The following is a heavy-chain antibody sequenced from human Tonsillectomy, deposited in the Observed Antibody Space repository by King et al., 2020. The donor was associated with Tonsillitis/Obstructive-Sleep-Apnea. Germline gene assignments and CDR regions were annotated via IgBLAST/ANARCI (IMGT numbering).Heavy chain of an antibody. CDR1: GFTFRNAW. D-gene: IGHD6-19*01. CDR2: IKSKTDGGTT. V-gene: IGHV3-15*01. J-gene: IGHJ4*02. CDR3: TTDSGYSSGWYSYYMGY. Sequence: VQLVESGGGLVKPGGSLRLSCAASGFTFRNAWMSWVRQAPGKGLEGVGRIKSKTDGGTTDYAAPVKGRFTISRDDSKNTRYLQMNSLKTEDTAVYYCTTDSGYSSGWYSYYMGYWGQGTLVTVSS.